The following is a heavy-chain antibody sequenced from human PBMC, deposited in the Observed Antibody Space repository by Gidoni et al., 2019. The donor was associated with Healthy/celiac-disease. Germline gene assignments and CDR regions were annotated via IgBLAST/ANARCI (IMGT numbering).Heavy chain of an antibody. Sequence: EVQLVESGGGLVQPGGSLRLSCAASGFPFSSYWMSWVRQAPGKGLEWVANIKQVGSEQYYVDSVKGRFTISRDNAKNSLYLQMNSLRAEDTAVYYCARGGATVAAPYYYYYGMDVWGQGTTVTVSS. V-gene: IGHV3-7*04. D-gene: IGHD2-15*01. CDR3: ARGGATVAAPYYYYYGMDV. CDR2: IKQVGSEQ. J-gene: IGHJ6*02. CDR1: GFPFSSYW.